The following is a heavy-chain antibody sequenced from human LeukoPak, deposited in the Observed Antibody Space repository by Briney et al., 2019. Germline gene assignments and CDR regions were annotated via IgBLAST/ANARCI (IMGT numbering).Heavy chain of an antibody. D-gene: IGHD6-13*01. V-gene: IGHV3-66*01. CDR3: AKDRLRIAAAGTFGGY. J-gene: IGHJ4*02. Sequence: GGSLRLSCAASGFTVSSNYMSWVRQAPGKGLEWVSVIYSGGSTYYADSVKGRFTISRDNSKNTLYLQMNSLRAEDTAVYYCAKDRLRIAAAGTFGGYWGQGTLVTVSS. CDR2: IYSGGST. CDR1: GFTVSSNY.